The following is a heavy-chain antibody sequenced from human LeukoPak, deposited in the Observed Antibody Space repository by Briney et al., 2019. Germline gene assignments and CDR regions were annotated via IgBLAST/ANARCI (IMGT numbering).Heavy chain of an antibody. V-gene: IGHV4-59*01. CDR3: ARGGIAARPDWFDP. CDR2: IYYSGST. Sequence: SETLSLTCTVSGGSISSYYWSWIRQPPGKGLEWIGYIYYSGSTNYNPSLKSRVTISVDTSKNQFSLRLSSATAADTAVYYCARGGIAARPDWFDPWGQGTLVTVSS. CDR1: GGSISSYY. D-gene: IGHD6-6*01. J-gene: IGHJ5*02.